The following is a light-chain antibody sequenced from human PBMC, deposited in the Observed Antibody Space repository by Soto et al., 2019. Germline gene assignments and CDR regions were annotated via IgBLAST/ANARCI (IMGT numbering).Light chain of an antibody. J-gene: IGKJ1*01. CDR3: QQYDNWPRT. CDR1: QSVSSN. CDR2: GAS. V-gene: IGKV3-15*01. Sequence: EIVMTQSPATLSVSPGERATLSCRASQSVSSNLAWYQQKPGQAPRLLIYGASNRATGIPARFSGSGSGTEFTHTISSLQSEDFAVYYCQQYDNWPRTFGQGTKVEIK.